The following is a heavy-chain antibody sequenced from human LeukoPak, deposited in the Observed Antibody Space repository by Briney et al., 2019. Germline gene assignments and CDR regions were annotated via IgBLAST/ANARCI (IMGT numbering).Heavy chain of an antibody. V-gene: IGHV1-18*01. J-gene: IGHJ5*02. CDR1: GYTFTSYG. D-gene: IGHD3-10*01. CDR3: AREGPRQGFGELPMYNWFDP. CDR2: ISAYNGNT. Sequence: ASVKVSCKASGYTFTSYGISWVRQAPGQGLEWMGWISAYNGNTNYAQKLQGRVTMTTDTSTSTAYMELRSLRSDDTAVYYCAREGPRQGFGELPMYNWFDPWGQGTLVTVSS.